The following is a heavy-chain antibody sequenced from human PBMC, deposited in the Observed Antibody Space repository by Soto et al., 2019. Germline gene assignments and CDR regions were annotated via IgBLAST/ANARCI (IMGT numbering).Heavy chain of an antibody. D-gene: IGHD5-18*01. CDR2: IIPIFGTA. Sequence: QVQLVQSGAEVKKPGSSVTVSCKASGGTFSSYTISWVRQAPGQGLEWMGGIIPIFGTANYAQKFQGRVTIAADESTSTAYMGLSSLRSEDTAVYYCARGNHRWIQVGYFDLWGRGTLVTVSS. J-gene: IGHJ2*01. V-gene: IGHV1-69*12. CDR1: GGTFSSYT. CDR3: ARGNHRWIQVGYFDL.